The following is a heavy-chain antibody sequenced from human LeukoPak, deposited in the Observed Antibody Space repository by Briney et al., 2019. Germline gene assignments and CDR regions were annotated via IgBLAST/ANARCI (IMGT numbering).Heavy chain of an antibody. CDR2: IIPIFGTA. CDR3: ARGRSSSGYQHYYYYGMDV. Sequence: SVKVSCKASGGTFSSYAISWVRQAPGQGLEWMGGIIPIFGTANYAQKFQGRVTITADESTSTAYMELSSLRSEDMAVYYCARGRSSSGYQHYYYYGMDVWGQGTTVTVSS. V-gene: IGHV1-69*13. D-gene: IGHD3-22*01. J-gene: IGHJ6*02. CDR1: GGTFSSYA.